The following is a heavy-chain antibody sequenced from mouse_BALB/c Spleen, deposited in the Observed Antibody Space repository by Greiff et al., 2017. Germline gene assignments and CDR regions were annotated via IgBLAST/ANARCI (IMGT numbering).Heavy chain of an antibody. D-gene: IGHD2-14*01. CDR1: GYTFTSYW. CDR3: ARSLYRLYAMDY. CDR2: IAPGSGST. J-gene: IGHJ4*01. Sequence: DLVKPGASVKLSCKASGYTFTSYWINWIKQRPGQGLEWIGRIAPGSGSTYYTEMFKGKATLTVDTSSSTAYIQLSSLSSEDSAVYFCARSLYRLYAMDYWGQGTSVTVSS. V-gene: IGHV1S41*01.